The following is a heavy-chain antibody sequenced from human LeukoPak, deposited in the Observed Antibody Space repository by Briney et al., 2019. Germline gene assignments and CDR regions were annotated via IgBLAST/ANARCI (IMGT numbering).Heavy chain of an antibody. CDR2: INPNSGGT. D-gene: IGHD3-22*01. Sequence: GASVKVSCKASGYIFTGYYMHWVRQAPGQGLEWMGWINPNSGGTNYAQKFQGRVTVTRDTSISTAYMELSRLRSDDTAVYYCASHDYYDSIRAFDYWGQGTLVTVSS. CDR1: GYIFTGYY. CDR3: ASHDYYDSIRAFDY. J-gene: IGHJ4*02. V-gene: IGHV1-2*02.